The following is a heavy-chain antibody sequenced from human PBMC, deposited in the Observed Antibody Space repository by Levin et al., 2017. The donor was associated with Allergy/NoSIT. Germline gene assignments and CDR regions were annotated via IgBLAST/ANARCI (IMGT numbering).Heavy chain of an antibody. D-gene: IGHD2-21*02. Sequence: SETLSLTCAVCGGSLSDYFWIWIRQSPVKGLEWIGEIKYDGFTNYNPSLGSRVAISLDMSKNQFALKLSSVTAADTAVYYCARAWGRGDHFDHWGRGSPVTVSS. CDR1: GGSLSDYF. CDR2: IKYDGFT. J-gene: IGHJ4*02. CDR3: ARAWGRGDHFDH. V-gene: IGHV4-34*01.